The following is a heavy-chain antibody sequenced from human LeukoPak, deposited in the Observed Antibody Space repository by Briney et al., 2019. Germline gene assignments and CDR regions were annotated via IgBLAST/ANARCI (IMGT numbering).Heavy chain of an antibody. CDR3: ASGSTLLVSTNY. Sequence: SETLSLTCTVSRGSIRRSSYYWGSIRQPQGKGLEWIGSIFYSESTYYNPSLKSRVTISVDTSKNQFSLKLSSMTAADTAVYYCASGSTLLVSTNYWGQGTLVTVSS. CDR1: RGSIRRSSYY. D-gene: IGHD3-22*01. CDR2: IFYSEST. J-gene: IGHJ4*02. V-gene: IGHV4-39*01.